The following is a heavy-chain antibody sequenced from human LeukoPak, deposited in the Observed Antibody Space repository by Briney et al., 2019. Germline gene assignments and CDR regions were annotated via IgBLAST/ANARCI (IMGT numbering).Heavy chain of an antibody. V-gene: IGHV3-30*04. CDR3: ARDPNVQWLAPNDAFDI. CDR1: GFTFSSYA. Sequence: QPGGSLRLSCAASGFTFSSYAMLWVRQAPGKGLEWVAVISYDGSNKYYADSVKGRFTISRDNAKNSLYLQMNSLRAEDTAVYYCARDPNVQWLAPNDAFDIWGQGTMVTVSS. D-gene: IGHD6-19*01. J-gene: IGHJ3*02. CDR2: ISYDGSNK.